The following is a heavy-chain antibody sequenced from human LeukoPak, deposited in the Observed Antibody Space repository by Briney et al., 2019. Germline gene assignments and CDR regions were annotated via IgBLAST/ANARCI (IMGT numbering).Heavy chain of an antibody. CDR2: ISYDGSNK. J-gene: IGHJ4*02. D-gene: IGHD3-10*01. CDR3: ANLGGYGSGSYYGIDY. CDR1: GFTFSSYA. Sequence: GRSLRLSCAASGFTFSSYAMHWVRQAPGKGLEWVAVISYDGSNKCYADSVKGRFTISRDNSKNTLYLQMNSLRAEDTAVYYCANLGGYGSGSYYGIDYWGQGTLVTVSS. V-gene: IGHV3-30-3*01.